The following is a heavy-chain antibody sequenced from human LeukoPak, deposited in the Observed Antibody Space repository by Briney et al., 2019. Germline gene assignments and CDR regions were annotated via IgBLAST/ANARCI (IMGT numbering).Heavy chain of an antibody. CDR1: GFSFSGYG. V-gene: IGHV3-30*02. Sequence: GGSLRLSCAACGFSFSGYGMHWVRQAPGEGLQWVAFIRYHGINKYYADSVKGRFTISRDNSKNTLFLDMNSLSVEDTGVYYCAKFHKIWDSGDHDYFDSWGQGTLVTVSS. D-gene: IGHD2-21*01. J-gene: IGHJ4*02. CDR2: IRYHGINK. CDR3: AKFHKIWDSGDHDYFDS.